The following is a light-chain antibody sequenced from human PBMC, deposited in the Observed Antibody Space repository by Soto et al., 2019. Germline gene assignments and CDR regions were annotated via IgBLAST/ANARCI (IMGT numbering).Light chain of an antibody. V-gene: IGLV1-44*01. CDR2: SNN. Sequence: QLVLTQPPSASGTPGQRVTISCSGSSSNIGSNTVNLYQQLPGTAPKLLIYSNNQRPSGVPDRFSGSKSGTSASLAISGLQSEDEADYYCAAWDDSLNGVVFGGGTQLTVL. CDR3: AAWDDSLNGVV. J-gene: IGLJ2*01. CDR1: SSNIGSNT.